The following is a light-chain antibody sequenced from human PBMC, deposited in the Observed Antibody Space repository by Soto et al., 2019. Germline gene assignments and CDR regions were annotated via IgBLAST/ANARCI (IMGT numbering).Light chain of an antibody. Sequence: QSALTQPASVSGSPGPSITISGTGTSSDVGSYNLVSWYQQHPGKAPKLMIYEGSKRPSGVSNRFSGSKSGNTASLTISGLQAEDEADYYCSSYAGSSTFVVFGGGTKLTVL. V-gene: IGLV2-23*03. J-gene: IGLJ2*01. CDR1: SSDVGSYNL. CDR3: SSYAGSSTFVV. CDR2: EGS.